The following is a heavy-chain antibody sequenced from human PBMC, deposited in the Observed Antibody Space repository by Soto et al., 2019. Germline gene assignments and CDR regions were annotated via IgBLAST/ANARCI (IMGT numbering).Heavy chain of an antibody. CDR1: GYTFTGYY. V-gene: IGHV1-2*02. Sequence: QVLLVQSGAEVKKPGASVKVSCKASGYTFTGYYMHWVRQAPGQGLEWMGWINPNSGGTNYAQKFQGRVTMTRDTSISTAYMELSRLRSDDTAVYYCASSGGYSYGVRYYFDYWGQGTLVTVSS. D-gene: IGHD5-18*01. J-gene: IGHJ4*02. CDR2: INPNSGGT. CDR3: ASSGGYSYGVRYYFDY.